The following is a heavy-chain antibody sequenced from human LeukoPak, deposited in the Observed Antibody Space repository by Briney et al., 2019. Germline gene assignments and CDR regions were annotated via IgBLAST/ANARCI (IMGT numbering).Heavy chain of an antibody. V-gene: IGHV1-24*01. Sequence: ASVKVSRKVSGYTLTELSMHWVRQAPGKGLEWMGGFDPEDGETIYAQKFQGRVTMTEDTSTDTAYMELSSLRSEDTAVYYCATEGTPLPGYCSGGSRYSGAFDIWGQGTMVTVSS. CDR2: FDPEDGET. CDR3: ATEGTPLPGYCSGGSRYSGAFDI. D-gene: IGHD2-15*01. CDR1: GYTLTELS. J-gene: IGHJ3*02.